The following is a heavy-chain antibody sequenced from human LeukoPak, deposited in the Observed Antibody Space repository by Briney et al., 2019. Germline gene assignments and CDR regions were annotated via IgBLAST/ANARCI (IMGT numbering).Heavy chain of an antibody. CDR1: GFTFSSYS. CDR2: ISSSSSYI. V-gene: IGHV3-21*01. CDR3: AKEDTAMVRSPFGVDY. J-gene: IGHJ4*02. Sequence: PGGSLRLSCAASGFTFSSYSMNCVRQAPGKGLEWVSSISSSSSYIYYADSVKGRFTISRDNAKNSLYLQMNSLRAEDTAVYYCAKEDTAMVRSPFGVDYWGQGTLVTVSS. D-gene: IGHD5-18*01.